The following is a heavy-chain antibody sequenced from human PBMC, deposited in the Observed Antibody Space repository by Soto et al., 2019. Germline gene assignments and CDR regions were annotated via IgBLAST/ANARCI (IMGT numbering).Heavy chain of an antibody. CDR2: IYYSGST. Sequence: SETLSLTCTVSGGSISSYYWSWIRQPPGKGLEWIGYIYYSGSTNYNPSLKSRVTISVDTSKDQFSLKLSSVTAADTAVYYCARAVKLIAARYYYYGMDVWGQGTTVTVSS. J-gene: IGHJ6*02. D-gene: IGHD6-6*01. V-gene: IGHV4-59*01. CDR1: GGSISSYY. CDR3: ARAVKLIAARYYYYGMDV.